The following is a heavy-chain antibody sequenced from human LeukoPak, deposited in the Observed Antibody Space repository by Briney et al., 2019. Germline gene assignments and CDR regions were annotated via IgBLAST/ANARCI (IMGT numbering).Heavy chain of an antibody. CDR3: TKGRGI. V-gene: IGHV4-4*07. CDR2: IYTSRSM. D-gene: IGHD3-10*01. Sequence: SETLSLTCTVSGGSFSSYYWTWIRQPAGKGLEWIGHIYTSRSMNYNPSLKSRVTISVDTSKNQFSLKLTSVTAADTAVYYCTKGRGIWGQGTLVTVSS. CDR1: GGSFSSYY. J-gene: IGHJ4*02.